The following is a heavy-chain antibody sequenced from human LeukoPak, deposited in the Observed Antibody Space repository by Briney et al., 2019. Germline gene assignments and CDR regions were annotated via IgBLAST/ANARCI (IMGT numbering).Heavy chain of an antibody. CDR1: GFSVGSYE. CDR2: IGPGDRTL. D-gene: IGHD5-12*01. J-gene: IGHJ3*02. V-gene: IGHV3-48*03. CDR3: AKEGIAGPSGYDAFDI. Sequence: PGGSLRLSCASSGFSVGSYEMNWVRQAPGKGLEWLSNIGPGDRTLYNADAVQGRFTISRDNAKNLVYLHMSSLRDEDTGAYYCAKEGIAGPSGYDAFDIWGQGTVVTVSS.